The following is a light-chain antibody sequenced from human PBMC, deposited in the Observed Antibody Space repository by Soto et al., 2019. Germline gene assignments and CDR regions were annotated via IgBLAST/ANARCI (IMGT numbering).Light chain of an antibody. CDR2: DAS. CDR3: QQRSNWPLT. Sequence: EIVLTQSPATLSLSPGERATLSYRASQSVSSYLAGYQQKPGQAPRLLIYDASNRATGIPARFSGSGSGRDFTLTISSLEPEDFAVYYCQQRSNWPLTFGGGTKVEIK. J-gene: IGKJ4*01. CDR1: QSVSSY. V-gene: IGKV3-11*02.